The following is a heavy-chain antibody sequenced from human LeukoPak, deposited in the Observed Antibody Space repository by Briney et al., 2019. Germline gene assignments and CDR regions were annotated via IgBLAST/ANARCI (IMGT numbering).Heavy chain of an antibody. D-gene: IGHD7-27*01. CDR1: GGSVNSISYY. CDR2: IYYGGST. J-gene: IGHJ6*02. V-gene: IGHV4-39*07. CDR3: ARDSGVDYYYGMDV. Sequence: SETLSLTCTVSGGSVNSISYYWGWIRQPPGKGLEWIGSIYYGGSTYYSPSLKSRVTISVDTSKNQFSLKLNSVTAADTAVYYCARDSGVDYYYGMDVWGQGTTVTVSS.